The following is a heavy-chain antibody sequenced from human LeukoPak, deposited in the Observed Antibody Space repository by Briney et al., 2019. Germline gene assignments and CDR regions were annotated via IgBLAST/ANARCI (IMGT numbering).Heavy chain of an antibody. CDR2: ISAYNGNT. Sequence: ASVQVSCKTSGYIFAHNGISWVRQAPGQGLEWMGWISAYNGNTNYAQKLQGRVTMTTDTSTSTAYMELRSLRSDDTAVYYCARDSWGALWFGDPQNWFDPWGQGTLVTVSS. V-gene: IGHV1-18*01. J-gene: IGHJ5*02. CDR1: GYIFAHNG. D-gene: IGHD3-10*01. CDR3: ARDSWGALWFGDPQNWFDP.